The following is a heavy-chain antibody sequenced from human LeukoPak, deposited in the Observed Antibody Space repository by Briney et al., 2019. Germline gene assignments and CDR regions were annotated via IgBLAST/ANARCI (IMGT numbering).Heavy chain of an antibody. Sequence: SETLSLTCTVSGDSITSSSYYWGWLRQPPGKGLEWIGNIYSRGTTYYNPSLTSRVTISVDTSKNQFSLKLSSVTAADTAVYYCVRGRYSSGWFKDKHWFDPWGQGIPVTVSS. V-gene: IGHV4-39*07. J-gene: IGHJ5*02. CDR2: IYSRGTT. CDR1: GDSITSSSYY. D-gene: IGHD6-19*01. CDR3: VRGRYSSGWFKDKHWFDP.